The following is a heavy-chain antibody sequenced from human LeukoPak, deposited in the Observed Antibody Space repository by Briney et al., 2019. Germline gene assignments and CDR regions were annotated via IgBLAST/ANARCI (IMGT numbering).Heavy chain of an antibody. J-gene: IGHJ3*02. V-gene: IGHV3-23*01. CDR2: ISGSGGST. Sequence: PGGSLRLSCAATGFTFSNFAMSWVRQAPGKGLEWVSVISGSGGSTNYADSVKGRFTISRDNSKNTLYLQMNSLRAEDTAVYYCAKRLATIGFDDVAEDAFDIWGQGTMVTVSS. CDR1: GFTFSNFA. CDR3: AKRLATIGFDDVAEDAFDI. D-gene: IGHD5-12*01.